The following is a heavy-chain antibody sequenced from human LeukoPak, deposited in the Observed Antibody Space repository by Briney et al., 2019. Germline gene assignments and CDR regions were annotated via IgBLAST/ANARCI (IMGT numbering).Heavy chain of an antibody. CDR2: IYHSGST. CDR1: GYSISSGYY. J-gene: IGHJ6*03. Sequence: PSETLSLTCTVSGYSISSGYYWGWIRQPPGKGLEWIGSIYHSGSTYYNPSLKSRVTISVDTSKNQFSLKLSSVTAADTAVYYCARLRGGYNLFLYYYYYMDVWGKGTTVTISS. D-gene: IGHD5-24*01. V-gene: IGHV4-38-2*02. CDR3: ARLRGGYNLFLYYYYYMDV.